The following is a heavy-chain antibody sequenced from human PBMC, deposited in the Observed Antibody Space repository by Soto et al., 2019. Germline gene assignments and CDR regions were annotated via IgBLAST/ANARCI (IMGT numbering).Heavy chain of an antibody. CDR3: ERSRGIVPRAVIINTDYYYGMDV. CDR2: ISYDGSNK. J-gene: IGHJ6*02. V-gene: IGHV3-30-3*01. D-gene: IGHD3-10*01. CDR1: GFTFSSYA. Sequence: PGGSLRLSCAASGFTFSSYAMHWVRQAPGKGLEWVAVISYDGSNKYYADSVKGRFTISRDNSKNTLYLEMNRLRAEDKAVYYCERSRGIVPRAVIINTDYYYGMDVWGQGTTVTVSS.